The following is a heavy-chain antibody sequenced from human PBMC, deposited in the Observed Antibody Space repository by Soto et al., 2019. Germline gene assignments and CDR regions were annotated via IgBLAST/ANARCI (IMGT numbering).Heavy chain of an antibody. CDR1: GFTFSSYS. CDR2: ISSSSYI. V-gene: IGHV3-21*01. Sequence: GGSLRLSCAASGFTFSSYSMNWVRQAPGKGLEWVSSISSSSYIYYADSVKGRFTISRDNAKNSLYLQMNSLRAEDTAVYYCARDRNYYDSSGYSPGWYFDLWGRGTLVTAPQ. CDR3: ARDRNYYDSSGYSPGWYFDL. J-gene: IGHJ2*01. D-gene: IGHD3-22*01.